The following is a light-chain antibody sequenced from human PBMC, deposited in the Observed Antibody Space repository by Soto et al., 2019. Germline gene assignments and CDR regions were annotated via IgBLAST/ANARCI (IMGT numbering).Light chain of an antibody. J-gene: IGKJ4*01. CDR3: QQRGNWPS. CDR2: DAS. Sequence: EIALTQSPATLSLSPGERATLSCRASQSISRYLAWYQQKPGQAPRLLIYDASNRATGIPARFSGSGSGTDFTLIISSLEPEDFAVYYCQQRGNWPSFGGGTKVDIK. CDR1: QSISRY. V-gene: IGKV3-11*01.